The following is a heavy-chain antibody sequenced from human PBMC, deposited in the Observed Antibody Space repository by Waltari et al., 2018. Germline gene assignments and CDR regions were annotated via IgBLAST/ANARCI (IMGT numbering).Heavy chain of an antibody. V-gene: IGHV3-33*01. Sequence: QVQLLESGGGVVQPGTSLRLSCAACGFIFNSFGMHWVRQAPGRGLEWVAGTWNDGTNKYYADSVKGRFTISRDNSKNMFFLHMNSLRAEDTAIFYCARDRYSNVWGGFDFWGQGALVTVSS. CDR1: GFIFNSFG. D-gene: IGHD6-19*01. J-gene: IGHJ4*02. CDR2: TWNDGTNK. CDR3: ARDRYSNVWGGFDF.